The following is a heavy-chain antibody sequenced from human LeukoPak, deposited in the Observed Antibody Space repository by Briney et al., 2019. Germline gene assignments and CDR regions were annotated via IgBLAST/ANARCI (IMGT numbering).Heavy chain of an antibody. J-gene: IGHJ4*02. CDR2: IKYDGSEK. D-gene: IGHD1-26*01. V-gene: IGHV3-7*01. Sequence: GGSLRLSCTASGFTFSNYWMSWVRQAPGKGLEWVANIKYDGSEKIYVDSVKGRFAVSRDNAKNSLSLQMNSLRAEDTAGYYCTRLPPVYSGSQGDYWGQGTLVTVSS. CDR1: GFTFSNYW. CDR3: TRLPPVYSGSQGDY.